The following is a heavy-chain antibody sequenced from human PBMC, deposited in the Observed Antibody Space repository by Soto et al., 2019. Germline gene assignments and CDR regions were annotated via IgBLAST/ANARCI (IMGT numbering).Heavy chain of an antibody. Sequence: EVQLVESVGGLVQPGRSLRLSCAASGFPFQHYAMHWVRRSPGKGLEWVSGIRWNGDEMGYADSGRGRFTISRDNAKNSLYLQTSCLRAKDTVFYYCAHDGGYFSGANCYFDSWGHGPLVTVSS. D-gene: IGHD2-15*01. CDR1: GFPFQHYA. CDR3: AHDGGYFSGANCYFDS. J-gene: IGHJ4*01. CDR2: IRWNGDEM. V-gene: IGHV3-9*01.